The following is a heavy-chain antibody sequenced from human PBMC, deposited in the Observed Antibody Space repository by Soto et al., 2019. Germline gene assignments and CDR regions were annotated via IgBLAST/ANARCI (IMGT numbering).Heavy chain of an antibody. CDR1: GFTFSSYG. V-gene: IGHV3-33*01. D-gene: IGHD3-16*01. J-gene: IGHJ4*02. CDR2: IWYDGSNK. CDR3: ARARGGNRYYFDY. Sequence: QVQLVESGGGVVQPGRSLRLSCAASGFTFSSYGMHWVRQAPGKGLEWVAVIWYDGSNKYYADSVKGRFTISRDNSKNTLYLQMNSLRAEDTAVYYCARARGGNRYYFDYWGQGTLVTVSS.